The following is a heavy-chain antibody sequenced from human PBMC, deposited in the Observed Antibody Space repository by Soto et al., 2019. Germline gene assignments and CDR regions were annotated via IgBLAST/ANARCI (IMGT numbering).Heavy chain of an antibody. CDR1: GFTFSSYA. D-gene: IGHD2-2*01. J-gene: IGHJ5*02. V-gene: IGHV3-23*01. CDR2: ISGSGGST. Sequence: EVQLLESGGGLVQPGGSLRLSCAASGFTFSSYAMSWVRQAPGKGLEWVSAISGSGGSTYYADSVKGRFTISRDNSTNPRHLQMNRLRAEDTAVYYCARHRIIVVVPDANIGRGNWFDPWGQGTLVTVSS. CDR3: ARHRIIVVVPDANIGRGNWFDP.